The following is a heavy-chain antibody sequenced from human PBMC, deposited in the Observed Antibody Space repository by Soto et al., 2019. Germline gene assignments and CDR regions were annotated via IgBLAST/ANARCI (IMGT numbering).Heavy chain of an antibody. D-gene: IGHD3-10*01. CDR1: GYTFTSYA. Sequence: QVQLVQSGAEVKKPGASVKVSCKASGYTFTSYAISWVRQAPGQGLEWMGWISAYNGNTNYAQKLQGRVTMTTDTSSSTADVELRSLRSADTAVYYSARGCFGEVVYYFDFWGQGTLGTVSS. J-gene: IGHJ4*02. V-gene: IGHV1-18*01. CDR2: ISAYNGNT. CDR3: ARGCFGEVVYYFDF.